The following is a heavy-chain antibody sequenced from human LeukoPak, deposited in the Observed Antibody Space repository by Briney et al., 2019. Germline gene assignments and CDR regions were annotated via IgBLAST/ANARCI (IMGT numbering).Heavy chain of an antibody. Sequence: GGSLRLSCAASGSTFSSYWMSWVRQAPGKGLEWVANIKQDGSEKYYVDSVKGRFTISRDNAKNSLYLQMNSLRAEDTAVYYCSRGIRKLDYWGQGTLVTVSS. CDR1: GSTFSSYW. D-gene: IGHD3-9*01. CDR3: SRGIRKLDY. J-gene: IGHJ4*02. V-gene: IGHV3-7*01. CDR2: IKQDGSEK.